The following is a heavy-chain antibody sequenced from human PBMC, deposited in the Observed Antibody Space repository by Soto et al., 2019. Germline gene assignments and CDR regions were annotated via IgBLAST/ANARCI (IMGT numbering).Heavy chain of an antibody. D-gene: IGHD1-26*01. CDR3: APVGIGTKTVDY. Sequence: TSETLSLTCIVSGGSVSSSTYYWAWIRQFPGKGLEWIGSIYYSGSTYYNPSLKSRITISIDRSKNQFSLKLTSVTAADTAVYYCAPVGIGTKTVDYWGQGTLVTVSS. V-gene: IGHV4-39*01. CDR2: IYYSGST. CDR1: GGSVSSSTYY. J-gene: IGHJ4*02.